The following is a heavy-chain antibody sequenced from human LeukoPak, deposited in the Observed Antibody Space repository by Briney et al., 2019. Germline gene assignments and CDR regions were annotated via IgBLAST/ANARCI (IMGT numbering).Heavy chain of an antibody. CDR3: ARAVGTDGYNLWVY. D-gene: IGHD5-24*01. CDR2: MYYTGNT. J-gene: IGHJ4*02. CDR1: SGSISSSTYY. Sequence: ETLSLTCTVSSGSISSSTYYWGGIRQPPGKGRGWIGTMYYTGNTYYNPCRKSRLTIAVDTSKNQFSLKLTSVTAADTAVYYCARAVGTDGYNLWVYWGQGTLVTVSS. V-gene: IGHV4-39*07.